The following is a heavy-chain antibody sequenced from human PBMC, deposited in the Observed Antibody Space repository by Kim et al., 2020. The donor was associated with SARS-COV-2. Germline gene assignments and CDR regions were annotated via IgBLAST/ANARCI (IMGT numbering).Heavy chain of an antibody. CDR2: ISYDRSNK. V-gene: IGHV3-30*18. CDR3: AKGTKEAFWNNYYYYYYGMDV. J-gene: IGHJ6*02. Sequence: GGSLRLSCAASGFTFSSYGMHWVRQAPGKGLEWVAVISYDRSNKYYGDSVKGRFTISRDNSKNTLYLQMNSLRTEDTAVYYCAKGTKEAFWNNYYYYYYGMDVWGQGTTVTVSS. D-gene: IGHD3-3*01. CDR1: GFTFSSYG.